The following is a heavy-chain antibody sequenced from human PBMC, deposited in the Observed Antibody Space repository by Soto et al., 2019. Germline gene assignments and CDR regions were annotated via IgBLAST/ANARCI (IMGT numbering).Heavy chain of an antibody. CDR2: IYYSGST. V-gene: IGHV4-59*08. CDR3: ARLGGIAVAGTPPDYYYGMDV. Sequence: PSETLSLTCTVSGGSISSYYWSWIRQPPGKGLEWIGYIYYSGSTNYNPSLKSRVTISVDTSKNQFSLKLSSVTAADTAVYYCARLGGIAVAGTPPDYYYGMDVWGQGTTVTVSS. D-gene: IGHD6-19*01. CDR1: GGSISSYY. J-gene: IGHJ6*02.